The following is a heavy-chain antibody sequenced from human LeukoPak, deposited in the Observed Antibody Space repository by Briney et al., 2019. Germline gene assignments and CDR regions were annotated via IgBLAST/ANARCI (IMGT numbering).Heavy chain of an antibody. D-gene: IGHD2-2*01. CDR2: ISGSGGST. V-gene: IGHV3-23*01. J-gene: IGHJ3*02. CDR1: GFTFSSYG. Sequence: PGGSLRLSCAASGFTFSSYGMSWVRQAPGKGLEWVSAISGSGGSTYYADSVKGRFTISRDNSKNTLYLQMNSLRAEDTAVYYCAKARPYCSSTSCYGDDAFDIWGQGTMVTVSS. CDR3: AKARPYCSSTSCYGDDAFDI.